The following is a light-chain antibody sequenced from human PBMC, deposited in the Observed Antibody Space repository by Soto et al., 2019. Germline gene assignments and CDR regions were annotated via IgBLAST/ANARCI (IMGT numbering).Light chain of an antibody. V-gene: IGKV3D-15*01. Sequence: EIVMTQSPATLSVSPGESATLSRRASQSVSSNLAWYQQKPGQAPRLLIYGASTRATGIPARFSGSGSGTEFTLTISSLEPEDFAVYYCQQRSDWLTFGGGTKVDI. CDR2: GAS. CDR3: QQRSDWLT. CDR1: QSVSSN. J-gene: IGKJ4*01.